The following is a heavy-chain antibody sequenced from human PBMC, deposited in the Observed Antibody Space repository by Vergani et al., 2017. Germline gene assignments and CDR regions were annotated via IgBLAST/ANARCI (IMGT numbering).Heavy chain of an antibody. J-gene: IGHJ3*02. CDR2: IRSKAYGQAT. CDR3: VRDQVTMLRGSDALDI. D-gene: IGHD3-10*01. V-gene: IGHV3-49*03. CDR1: GFTFSYYA. Sequence: AQLVESGGGVVQPGSSLRLSCTASGFTFSYYAMDWFRQAPGQGLEWVGGIRSKAYGQATIYAASVKGRFTISRDDSKSIAYLQMNNLQTEDTAMYYCVRDQVTMLRGSDALDIWGQGTMVTVSS.